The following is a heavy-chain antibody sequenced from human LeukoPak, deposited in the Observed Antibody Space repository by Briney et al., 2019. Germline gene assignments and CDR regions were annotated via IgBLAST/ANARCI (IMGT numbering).Heavy chain of an antibody. D-gene: IGHD3-10*01. J-gene: IGHJ3*02. Sequence: PSETLSLTCTVSGGSISSYYWSWIRQPPGKGLEWIGYIYYSGSTNYNPSLKSRVTISVDTSKNQFSLKLSSVTAADTAVYYCAREKNVLLWFGEPNDAFDIWGQGTMVTVSS. V-gene: IGHV4-59*12. CDR3: AREKNVLLWFGEPNDAFDI. CDR2: IYYSGST. CDR1: GGSISSYY.